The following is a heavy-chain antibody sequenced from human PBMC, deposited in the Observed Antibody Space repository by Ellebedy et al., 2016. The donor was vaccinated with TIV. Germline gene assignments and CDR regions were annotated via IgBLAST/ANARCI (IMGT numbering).Heavy chain of an antibody. Sequence: GESLKISCAASGFSFRSYWMSWVRQAPGKGLEWVANIYQDGGVQYYEDSVKGRFTISRDNADNSLFLQMNSLRAADTAVYYCARRGSYGDYAVQINSWFDTWGRGILVAVSS. CDR2: IYQDGGVQ. CDR1: GFSFRSYW. CDR3: ARRGSYGDYAVQINSWFDT. D-gene: IGHD4-17*01. V-gene: IGHV3-7*01. J-gene: IGHJ5*02.